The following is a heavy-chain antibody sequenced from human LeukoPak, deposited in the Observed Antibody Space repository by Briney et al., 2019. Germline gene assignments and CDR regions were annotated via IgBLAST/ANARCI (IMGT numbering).Heavy chain of an antibody. CDR1: GYTFTSYY. CDR2: INPSGGST. Sequence: ASEKVSCKASGYTFTSYYMHWVRQAPGQGLEWMGIINPSGGSTSYAQKFQGRVTMTRDTSTSTVYMELSSLRSEDTAVYYCARDQSPGGDYGTYIGYWGQGTLVTVSS. J-gene: IGHJ4*02. D-gene: IGHD4-17*01. CDR3: ARDQSPGGDYGTYIGY. V-gene: IGHV1-46*01.